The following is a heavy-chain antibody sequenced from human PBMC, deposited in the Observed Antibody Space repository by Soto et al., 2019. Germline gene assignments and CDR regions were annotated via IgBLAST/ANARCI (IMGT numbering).Heavy chain of an antibody. J-gene: IGHJ4*01. CDR1: GFTCSNYP. V-gene: IGHV3-23*01. Sequence: GPLRLSGAASGFTCSNYPMSWVRQAPGKGRERVSGISGSGETPYYADSVKGRFTTFRDNYKNMLYLRMNSLRAEDTAVYYSAKDRRITMVRGVLRAFDSWGQGNLVTVSS. D-gene: IGHD3-10*01. CDR2: ISGSGETP. CDR3: AKDRRITMVRGVLRAFDS.